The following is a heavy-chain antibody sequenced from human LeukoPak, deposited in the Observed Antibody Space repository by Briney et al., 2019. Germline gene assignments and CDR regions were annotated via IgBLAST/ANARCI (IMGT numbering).Heavy chain of an antibody. V-gene: IGHV3-30*02. J-gene: IGHJ4*02. CDR3: ARDIGPLDY. Sequence: GGSLRLSCAASGFTFSNYGMHWVRQAPGKGLEWVSFIRYDNGDKYYADPVKGRFTISRDNSKNTLYLQMNSLRAEDTAMYYCARDIGPLDYWGQGTLVTVSS. CDR2: IRYDNGDK. CDR1: GFTFSNYG.